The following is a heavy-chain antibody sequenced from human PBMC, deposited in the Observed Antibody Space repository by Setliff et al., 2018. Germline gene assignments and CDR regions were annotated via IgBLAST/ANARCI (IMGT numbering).Heavy chain of an antibody. D-gene: IGHD1-26*01. Sequence: PGESLKLSCKGSGYTFTNYWIGWVRQMPGKGLEWMGIIYPGDSDTTYSPSFQGQVTISADKSINTAYLQWSSLKASDTAIYYCARVGPLTDDAFDIWGQGTMVT. CDR2: IYPGDSDT. CDR3: ARVGPLTDDAFDI. V-gene: IGHV5-51*01. CDR1: GYTFTNYW. J-gene: IGHJ3*02.